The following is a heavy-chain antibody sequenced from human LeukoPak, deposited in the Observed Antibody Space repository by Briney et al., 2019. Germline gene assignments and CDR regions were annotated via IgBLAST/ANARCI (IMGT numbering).Heavy chain of an antibody. CDR1: GFTFSSYS. CDR2: ISSSSSDI. V-gene: IGHV3-21*01. Sequence: PGGSLRLSCAASGFTFSSYSLNWVRQAPGKGLEWVSSISSSSSDIYYAVSVKGRFTTSRDNAKNSLYLQMNSLRAEDTAVYYCARDSRTTGTTSGYFDYWGQGTLVTVSS. D-gene: IGHD1-1*01. J-gene: IGHJ4*02. CDR3: ARDSRTTGTTSGYFDY.